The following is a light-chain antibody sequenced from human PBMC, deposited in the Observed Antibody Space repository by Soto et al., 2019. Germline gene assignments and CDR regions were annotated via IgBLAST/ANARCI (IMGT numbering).Light chain of an antibody. V-gene: IGLV2-8*01. J-gene: IGLJ1*01. CDR2: EVS. CDR1: SSDVGGYNY. CDR3: SSYAGSNNQV. Sequence: QSALTQPPCASGSPGQSVTISCTGTSSDVGGYNYVSWYQQHPGRAPKLMIYEVSKRPSGVPDRFSGSKSGNTASLTVSGLQTEDEADYYCSSYAGSNNQVFGTGTKLTV.